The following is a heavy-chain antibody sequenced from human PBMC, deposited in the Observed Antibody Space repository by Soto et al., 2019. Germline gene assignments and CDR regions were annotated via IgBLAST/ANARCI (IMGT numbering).Heavy chain of an antibody. J-gene: IGHJ3*02. CDR3: ARVRQLLDAFDI. V-gene: IGHV1-18*01. CDR2: ISAYNGNT. Sequence: KGSPASVKVSCKASGYTFTSYGISWVRQAPGQGLEWMGWISAYNGNTNYAQKLQGRVTMTTDTSTSTAYMELSSLRSEDTAVYYCARVRQLLDAFDIWGQGTMVTVSS. D-gene: IGHD2-2*01. CDR1: GYTFTSYG.